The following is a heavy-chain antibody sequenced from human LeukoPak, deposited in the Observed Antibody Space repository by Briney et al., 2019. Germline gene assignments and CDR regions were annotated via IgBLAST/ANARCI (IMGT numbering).Heavy chain of an antibody. CDR2: ISSSSSYI. D-gene: IGHD2-2*02. CDR3: ARGPEADCSSTSCYTELDY. CDR1: GFTFSSYS. V-gene: IGHV3-21*01. J-gene: IGHJ4*02. Sequence: GGSLRLSCAASGFTFSSYSMTWVRQAPGKGLEWVSSISSSSSYIYYADSVKGRFTISRDNAKNSPYLQMNSLRAEDTAVYYCARGPEADCSSTSCYTELDYWGQGTLVTVSS.